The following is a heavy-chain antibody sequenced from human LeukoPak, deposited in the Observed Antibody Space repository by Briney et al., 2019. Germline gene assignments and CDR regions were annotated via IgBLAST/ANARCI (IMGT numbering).Heavy chain of an antibody. Sequence: SETLSLTCTVPDDSISSYYWSWIRQSPGKGLEWIGYIYYSGSTNYNPSLKSRITISLDTSKNQFSLKLTSVTAADTAVYYCARRPVRGLYYFDHWGQGTLVTVSS. CDR2: IYYSGST. V-gene: IGHV4-59*08. CDR1: DDSISSYY. D-gene: IGHD3/OR15-3a*01. J-gene: IGHJ4*02. CDR3: ARRPVRGLYYFDH.